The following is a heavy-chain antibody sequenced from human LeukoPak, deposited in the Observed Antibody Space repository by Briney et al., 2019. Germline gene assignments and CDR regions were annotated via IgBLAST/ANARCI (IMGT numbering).Heavy chain of an antibody. CDR1: GFTFSSYA. CDR3: AKDPSNRNWNDGYFDY. CDR2: ISGSGGST. J-gene: IGHJ4*02. Sequence: GGSLRLSCAASGFTFSSYAMSWVRQAPGKGLEWVSAISGSGGSTYYADSVKGRFTISRDNSKNTLYLQMNSLRAEDTAVYYCAKDPSNRNWNDGYFDYWGQGTLVTVSS. D-gene: IGHD1-20*01. V-gene: IGHV3-23*01.